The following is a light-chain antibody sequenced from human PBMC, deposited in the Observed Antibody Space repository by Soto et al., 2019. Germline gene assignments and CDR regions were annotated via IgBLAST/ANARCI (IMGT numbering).Light chain of an antibody. V-gene: IGKV3-11*01. J-gene: IGKJ4*01. CDR2: DAS. CDR3: QQRSNWLLT. Sequence: EIVLTQSPATLSLSPGERATLSCRASQSVSSYLAWYQQKPGQAPRLLIYDASNRATGIPARFSGGGSGTDFTLTISSLGPEDFAVYYCQQRSNWLLTFGGGTKVEIK. CDR1: QSVSSY.